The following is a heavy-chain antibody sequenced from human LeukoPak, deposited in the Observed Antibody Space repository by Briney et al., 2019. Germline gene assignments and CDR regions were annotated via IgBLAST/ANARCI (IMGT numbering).Heavy chain of an antibody. D-gene: IGHD2-15*01. CDR2: IKQDGSEK. CDR1: GFTFSSYW. CDR3: ARDTSIVVVAATGGPDY. J-gene: IGHJ4*02. V-gene: IGHV3-7*01. Sequence: GGSLRLSCAASGFTFSSYWMSWVRQAPGKGLEWVANIKQDGSEKYYVDSVKGRFTISRDNAKNSLYLQMNSLRAEDTAVYYYARDTSIVVVAATGGPDYWGQGTLVTVSS.